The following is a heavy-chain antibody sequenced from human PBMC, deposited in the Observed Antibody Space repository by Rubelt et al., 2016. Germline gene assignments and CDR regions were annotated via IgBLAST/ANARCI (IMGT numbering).Heavy chain of an antibody. CDR2: YSGST. Sequence: YSGSTNYNPSLKSRVTISVDTSKNQFSLKLSSVTAADTAVYYCASQQLGYLDYWGQGTLVTVSS. D-gene: IGHD6-13*01. CDR3: ASQQLGYLDY. V-gene: IGHV4-59*12. J-gene: IGHJ4*02.